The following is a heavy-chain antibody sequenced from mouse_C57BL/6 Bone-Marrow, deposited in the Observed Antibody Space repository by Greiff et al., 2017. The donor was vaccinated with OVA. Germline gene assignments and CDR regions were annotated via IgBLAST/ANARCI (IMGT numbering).Heavy chain of an antibody. CDR1: GYTFTDYY. CDR2: INPYNGGT. D-gene: IGHD2-3*01. J-gene: IGHJ1*03. V-gene: IGHV1-19*01. CDR3: ARGRWLLPPSFDV. Sequence: EVQLQQSGPVLVKPGASVKMSCKASGYTFTDYYMNWVKQSHGKSLEWIGVINPYNGGTSYNQKFKGKATLTVDKYSSTAYMELNSLTSEDSAVYYCARGRWLLPPSFDVWGTGTTVTVSS.